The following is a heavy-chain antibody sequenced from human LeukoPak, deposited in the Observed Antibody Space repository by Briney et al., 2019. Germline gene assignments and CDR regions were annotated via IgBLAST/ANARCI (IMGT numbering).Heavy chain of an antibody. Sequence: GGSLRLSCAASGFTFSSYAMSWVRQAPGKGLEWVAVISYDGSNKYYADSVKGRFTISRDNSKNTLYLQMNSLRAEDTAVYYCATSITMIVVARGIQHWGQGTLVTVSS. V-gene: IGHV3-30*03. CDR1: GFTFSSYA. J-gene: IGHJ1*01. D-gene: IGHD3-22*01. CDR3: ATSITMIVVARGIQH. CDR2: ISYDGSNK.